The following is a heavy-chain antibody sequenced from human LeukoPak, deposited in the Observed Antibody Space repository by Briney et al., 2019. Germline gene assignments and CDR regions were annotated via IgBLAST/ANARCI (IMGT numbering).Heavy chain of an antibody. J-gene: IGHJ6*02. CDR3: ARGWYYGMDV. D-gene: IGHD5-24*01. CDR2: INSDGSST. CDR1: GXTFSSYW. V-gene: IGHV3-74*01. Sequence: GGSLRLSCAASGXTFSSYWMHWVRQAPGKGLVWASRINSDGSSTTYADSVKGRFTISRDNAKNTLYLQMNSLRAEDTAVYYCARGWYYGMDVWGQGTTITVSS.